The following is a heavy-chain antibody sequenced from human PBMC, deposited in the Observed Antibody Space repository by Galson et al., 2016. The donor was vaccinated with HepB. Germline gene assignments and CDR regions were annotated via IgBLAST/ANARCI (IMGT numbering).Heavy chain of an antibody. CDR2: ISGGGDST. J-gene: IGHJ4*02. CDR3: TRTWDGTDYFTPDFDY. Sequence: SLRLSCAASGFPFSSYAMSWVRQAPGKGLEWVSAISGGGDSTYYADSVKGRFTISRDNSKNTVYLHMNSPGAEDTALYYCTRTWDGTDYFTPDFDYWGQGTPVTVSS. V-gene: IGHV3-23*01. D-gene: IGHD3-22*01. CDR1: GFPFSSYA.